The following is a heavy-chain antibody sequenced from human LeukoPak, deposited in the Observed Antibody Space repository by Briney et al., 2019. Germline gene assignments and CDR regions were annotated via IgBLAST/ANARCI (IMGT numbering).Heavy chain of an antibody. CDR3: AKDRLGYYYDSSGYYDFDY. CDR1: GFTFSSYW. V-gene: IGHV3-7*01. Sequence: GGSLRLSCAASGFTFSSYWMSWVRQAPGKGLEWVANIKQDGSEKYYVDSVKGRFTISRDNAKNSLYLQMNSLRAEDTAVYYCAKDRLGYYYDSSGYYDFDYWGQGTLVTVSS. D-gene: IGHD3-22*01. J-gene: IGHJ4*02. CDR2: IKQDGSEK.